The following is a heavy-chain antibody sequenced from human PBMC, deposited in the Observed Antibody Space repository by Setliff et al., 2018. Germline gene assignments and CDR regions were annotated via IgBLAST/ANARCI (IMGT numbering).Heavy chain of an antibody. CDR3: ARDRDCSGGSCYSHYYCGMDV. CDR2: ISAYNGNT. J-gene: IGHJ6*02. D-gene: IGHD2-15*01. Sequence: ASVKVSCKASGYTFTSYGISWVRQAPGQGLEWMGWISAYNGNTNYAQKFQGRVTITTDESTSTAYMELSSLRSEDTAVYYCARDRDCSGGSCYSHYYCGMDVWGQGATVTVSS. V-gene: IGHV1-18*01. CDR1: GYTFTSYG.